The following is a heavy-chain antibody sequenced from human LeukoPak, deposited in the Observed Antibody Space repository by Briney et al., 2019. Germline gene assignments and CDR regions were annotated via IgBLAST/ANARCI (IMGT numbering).Heavy chain of an antibody. Sequence: SETLSLTCTVSGGSISNYYCTWIRQPPGNGLEWIGHHSGSTSYNPSLKSRVTISVDTSKNQFSLKLRSVTAADTAVYYCARGKYYHASGASWGQGTLVTVSS. V-gene: IGHV4-59*01. CDR1: GGSISNYY. CDR2: HSGST. D-gene: IGHD3-10*01. CDR3: ARGKYYHASGAS. J-gene: IGHJ5*02.